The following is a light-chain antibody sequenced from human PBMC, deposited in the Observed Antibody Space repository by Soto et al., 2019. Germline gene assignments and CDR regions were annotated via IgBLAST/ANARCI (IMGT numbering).Light chain of an antibody. CDR2: EVS. V-gene: IGLV2-8*01. CDR1: SSDVGAYNY. Sequence: QPGLTQPRSASGSPGRSVTISCTGTSSDVGAYNYVSWYQQLPGKAPKLIIYEVSKRPSGVPDRFSGSKSGNTASLTVSGLQAEDEADYYCTSYAGTYSFFYVFGTGTKVTVL. CDR3: TSYAGTYSFFYV. J-gene: IGLJ1*01.